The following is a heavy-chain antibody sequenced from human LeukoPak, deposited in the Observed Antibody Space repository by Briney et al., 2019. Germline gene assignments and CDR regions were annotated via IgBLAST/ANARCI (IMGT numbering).Heavy chain of an antibody. D-gene: IGHD6-19*01. CDR2: ISYDGSNK. CDR1: GFTFSSYA. V-gene: IGHV3-30-3*01. J-gene: IGHJ4*02. CDR3: ARDWDSSGNFDY. Sequence: GRSLRLSCAAFGFTFSSYAMHWVRQAPGKGLEWVAVISYDGSNKYYADSVKGRFTISRDNSKNTLYLQMNSLRAEDTAVYYCARDWDSSGNFDYWGQGTLVTVSS.